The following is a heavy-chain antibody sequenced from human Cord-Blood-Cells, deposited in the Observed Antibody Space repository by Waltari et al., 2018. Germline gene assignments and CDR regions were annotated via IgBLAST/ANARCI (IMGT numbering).Heavy chain of an antibody. CDR3: ARKTIGELAFDI. CDR1: GGSFSGYY. Sequence: QVQLQQWGAGLLKPSETLSLTCAVYGGSFSGYYWSWIRQPPGKGLEWIGEINHSGSTNYSPSLKSRVTKSVDTSKNQFSLKLSSVTAADTAVYYCARKTIGELAFDIWGQGTMVTVSS. D-gene: IGHD3-10*01. J-gene: IGHJ3*02. V-gene: IGHV4-34*01. CDR2: INHSGST.